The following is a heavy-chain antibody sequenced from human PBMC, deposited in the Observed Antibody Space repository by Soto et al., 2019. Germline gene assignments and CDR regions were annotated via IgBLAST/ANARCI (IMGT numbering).Heavy chain of an antibody. J-gene: IGHJ4*02. V-gene: IGHV4-30-2*01. CDR2: IYRGGST. Sequence: SETLSLTCAVSGSTISRGDYSWSWIRQPPGKGLEWIGYIYRGGSTYFNPSLKSRVTISVDRSKNQFSLKLSSVTAADTAVYYCASGSHLPHFWGQGTLVTVSS. CDR1: GSTISRGDYS. CDR3: ASGSHLPHF.